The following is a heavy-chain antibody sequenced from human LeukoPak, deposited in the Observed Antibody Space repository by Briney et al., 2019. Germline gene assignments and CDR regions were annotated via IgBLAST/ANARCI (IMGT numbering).Heavy chain of an antibody. J-gene: IGHJ4*02. CDR3: ARDESVVRGVII. Sequence: GGSLRLSCAASGFTVSSNYMSWVRQAPGKGLEWVSVIYSGGSTYYADSVKGRFTISRDNSKNTLYLQMCSLRAEDTAVYYCARDESVVRGVIIWGQGTLVTVSS. CDR2: IYSGGST. CDR1: GFTVSSNY. V-gene: IGHV3-66*01. D-gene: IGHD3-10*01.